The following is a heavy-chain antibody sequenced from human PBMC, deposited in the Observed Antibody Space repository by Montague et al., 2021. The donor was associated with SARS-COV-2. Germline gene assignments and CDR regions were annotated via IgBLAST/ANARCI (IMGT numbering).Heavy chain of an antibody. Sequence: SETLSLTCTVSGGSISGYYWSWFRQSAGKGLEWIGRIYNSGSTSXNPSLKSRVTMSVDTSKNQFSLKLSSVTAAVTAVYYCVRDQGRSNWNYPDYWGQGTLVTVS. V-gene: IGHV4-4*07. CDR2: IYNSGST. D-gene: IGHD1-20*01. CDR3: VRDQGRSNWNYPDY. CDR1: GGSISGYY. J-gene: IGHJ4*02.